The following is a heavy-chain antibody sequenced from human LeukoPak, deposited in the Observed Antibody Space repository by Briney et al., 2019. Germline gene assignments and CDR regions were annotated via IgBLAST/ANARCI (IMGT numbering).Heavy chain of an antibody. V-gene: IGHV4-61*01. CDR3: ARQGGDGYKGNWFDP. CDR1: GGSISSGSYY. J-gene: IGHJ5*02. Sequence: ASETLSLTCTVSGGSISSGSYYWSWIRQPPGTGLEWIGYIYYSGSTNYNPSLKGRVTISVDTSKNQFSLKLSSVTAADTAVYYCARQGGDGYKGNWFDPWGQGTLVTVSS. CDR2: IYYSGST. D-gene: IGHD5-24*01.